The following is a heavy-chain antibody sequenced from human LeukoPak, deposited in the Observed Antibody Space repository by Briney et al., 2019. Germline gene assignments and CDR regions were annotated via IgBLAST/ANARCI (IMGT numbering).Heavy chain of an antibody. Sequence: PSETLSLTCAVYGGSFSGYYWSWVRQPPGKGLGWIGEINHSGSTNYNPSLKSRVTISVYTSKNQFSLKLSSVTAADTAVYYCARGSSSSSSVWFDPWGEGTLVTVSS. CDR3: ARGSSSSSSVWFDP. V-gene: IGHV4-34*01. CDR2: INHSGST. D-gene: IGHD6-6*01. J-gene: IGHJ5*02. CDR1: GGSFSGYY.